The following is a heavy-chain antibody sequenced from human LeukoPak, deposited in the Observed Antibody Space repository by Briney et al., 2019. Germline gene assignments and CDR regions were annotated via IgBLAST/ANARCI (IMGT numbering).Heavy chain of an antibody. CDR3: ARGYSSGSAFDI. V-gene: IGHV3-66*02. Sequence: GGSLRLSRAASGFTVSSYYMSWVRQAPGKGLEWVSVNYSGGSTYYADSVKGRFTISRDNSKNTLYLQMNSLRAEDTAVYYCARGYSSGSAFDIWGEGTMVTVSS. D-gene: IGHD6-19*01. J-gene: IGHJ3*02. CDR2: NYSGGST. CDR1: GFTVSSYY.